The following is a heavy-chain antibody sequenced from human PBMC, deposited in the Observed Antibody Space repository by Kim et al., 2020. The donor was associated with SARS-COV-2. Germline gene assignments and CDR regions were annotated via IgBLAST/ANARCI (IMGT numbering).Heavy chain of an antibody. Sequence: GGSLRLSCTASGFTFGDYAMSWFRQAPGKGLEWVGFIRSKAYGGTTEYAASVKGRFTISRDDSKSIAYLQMNSLKTEDTAVYYCTRVGGTGRFPFNWYFDLWGRGTLVTVSS. CDR1: GFTFGDYA. V-gene: IGHV3-49*03. J-gene: IGHJ2*01. CDR2: IRSKAYGGTT. CDR3: TRVGGTGRFPFNWYFDL.